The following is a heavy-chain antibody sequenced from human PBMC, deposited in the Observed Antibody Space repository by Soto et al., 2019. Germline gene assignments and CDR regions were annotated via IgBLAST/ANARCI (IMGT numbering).Heavy chain of an antibody. CDR3: ARDSYYGSGSYPDY. CDR1: GFSLSTSGMC. Sequence: LVNPTQTLTLTCTFSGFSLSTSGMCVSWIRQPPGKALEWLALIDWDDDKYYSTSLKTRLTISKDTSKNQVVLTMTNMDPVDTATYYCARDSYYGSGSYPDYWGQGTLVTVSS. CDR2: IDWDDDK. V-gene: IGHV2-70*01. D-gene: IGHD3-10*01. J-gene: IGHJ4*02.